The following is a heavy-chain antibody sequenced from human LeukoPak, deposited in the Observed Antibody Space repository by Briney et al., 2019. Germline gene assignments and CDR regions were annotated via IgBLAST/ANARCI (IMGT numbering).Heavy chain of an antibody. J-gene: IGHJ2*01. CDR2: IRYDGTNK. D-gene: IGHD6-13*01. CDR3: AKDMGVGTFWYFDL. V-gene: IGHV3-30*02. Sequence: GGSLRLSCAASGFTFSNYGMHWVRQAPGKGLEWVAFIRYDGTNKYYADSVKGRFTISRDNSKKTLYLQMNSLRAEDSPIPYCAKDMGVGTFWYFDLWGRGTLVTVSS. CDR1: GFTFSNYG.